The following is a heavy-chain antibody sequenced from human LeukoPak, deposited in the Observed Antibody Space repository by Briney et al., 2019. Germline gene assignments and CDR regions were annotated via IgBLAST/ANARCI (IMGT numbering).Heavy chain of an antibody. V-gene: IGHV3-23*01. J-gene: IGHJ6*03. D-gene: IGHD3-10*01. CDR3: AKGGGFGPPYYYYYMDV. CDR2: ISTSGEST. CDR1: GFTFSSYG. Sequence: GGSLRLSCAASGFTFSSYGMSWVRQAPGQGLEWVSAISTSGESTYYADSVKGRFTISRDNSKNTLYLQMNSLRAEDTAVYYCAKGGGFGPPYYYYYMDVWGKGTTVTISS.